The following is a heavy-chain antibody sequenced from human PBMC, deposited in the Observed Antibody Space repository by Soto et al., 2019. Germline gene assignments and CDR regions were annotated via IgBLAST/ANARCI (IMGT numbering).Heavy chain of an antibody. CDR3: TTADPYGDGDY. V-gene: IGHV3-15*01. D-gene: IGHD4-17*01. CDR2: IKSKTDGGTT. J-gene: IGHJ4*02. CDR1: GFTFSNDW. Sequence: EVQLVESGGGLVKPGGSHRLSCAASGFTFSNDWMSWVRQAPGQGMEWVGRIKSKTDGGTTDYAAPVKGRFTISRDDSKNTLYLQMNSLKTEDTDVYYCTTADPYGDGDYWGQGTLVTVSS.